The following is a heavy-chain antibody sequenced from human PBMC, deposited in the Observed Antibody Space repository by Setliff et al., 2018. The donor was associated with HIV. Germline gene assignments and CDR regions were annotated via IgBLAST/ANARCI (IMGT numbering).Heavy chain of an antibody. D-gene: IGHD3-10*01. V-gene: IGHV5-51*01. Sequence: GESLKISCTGSGYTFTSNWIGWVRQMPGKGLEWMGIIYPGDSYARYSPSFQGQVTISADKSISTAYLQWSSLKASDTAMYYCAGAGSVSYYNAPHYWGQGTLVTVSS. CDR1: GYTFTSNW. CDR2: IYPGDSYA. CDR3: AGAGSVSYYNAPHY. J-gene: IGHJ4*02.